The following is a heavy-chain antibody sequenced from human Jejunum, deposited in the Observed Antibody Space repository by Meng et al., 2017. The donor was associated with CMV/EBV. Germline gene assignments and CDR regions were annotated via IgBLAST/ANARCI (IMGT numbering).Heavy chain of an antibody. CDR2: INGRGGGT. V-gene: IGHV3-23*01. Sequence: FTCSSYGLSWVRQAPGKGLEWVSVINGRGGGTYYADSVKGRFTISRDNSKNTVYLQMNSLRAEDTAIYYCAKDGWEYYYDSSGHYADWGQGTLVTVSS. J-gene: IGHJ4*02. D-gene: IGHD3-22*01. CDR3: AKDGWEYYYDSSGHYAD. CDR1: FTCSSYG.